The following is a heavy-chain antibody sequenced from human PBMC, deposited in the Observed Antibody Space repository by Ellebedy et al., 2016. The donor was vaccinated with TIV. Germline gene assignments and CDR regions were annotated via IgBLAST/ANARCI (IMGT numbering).Heavy chain of an antibody. V-gene: IGHV3-48*02. Sequence: GESLKISCAASGFAFSSYSMNWVRQAPGKGLEWVSYISSTSAIWYADSVKGRFTISRDNAKNSLYLQMNSLRDEDTAVYYCARDTHWAFDYWGQGTLVTVSS. CDR3: ARDTHWAFDY. CDR1: GFAFSSYS. CDR2: ISSTSAI. J-gene: IGHJ4*02. D-gene: IGHD3-16*01.